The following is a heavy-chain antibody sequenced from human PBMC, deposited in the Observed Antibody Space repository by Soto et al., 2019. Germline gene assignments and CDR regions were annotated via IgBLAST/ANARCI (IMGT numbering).Heavy chain of an antibody. V-gene: IGHV1-18*01. CDR3: ARVSRRKIARSTNWFDP. J-gene: IGHJ5*02. CDR2: ISAYNGNT. CDR1: GYTFTSYG. Sequence: QVQLVQSGAEVKEPGASVKVSCKASGYTFTSYGISWVRQAPGQGLEWMGWISAYNGNTNYAQKLQGRVTMTTDTSTSTAYMELRSLRSDDTAVYYCARVSRRKIARSTNWFDPWGQGTLVTVSS. D-gene: IGHD6-6*01.